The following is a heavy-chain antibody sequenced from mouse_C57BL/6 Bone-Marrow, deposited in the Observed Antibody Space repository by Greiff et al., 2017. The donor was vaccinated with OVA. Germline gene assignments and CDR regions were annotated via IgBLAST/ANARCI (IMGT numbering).Heavy chain of an antibody. CDR2: IHPNSGST. J-gene: IGHJ2*01. CDR1: GYTFTSYW. Sequence: QVQLQQSGAELVKPGASVKLSCKASGYTFTSYWMHWVKQRPGQGLEWIGMIHPNSGSTNYNEKFKSKATLTVDKSSSTAYMQLSSLTSEDSAVYYGARWYYGSSYCFDYWGQGTTLTVSS. V-gene: IGHV1-64*01. CDR3: ARWYYGSSYCFDY. D-gene: IGHD1-1*01.